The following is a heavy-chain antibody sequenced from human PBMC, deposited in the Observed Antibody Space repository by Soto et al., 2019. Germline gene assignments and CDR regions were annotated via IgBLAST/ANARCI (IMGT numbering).Heavy chain of an antibody. CDR1: GGSISSADYY. J-gene: IGHJ5*02. V-gene: IGHV4-30-4*01. Sequence: QVQLQESGPGLVKPSQTLSLTCTVSGGSISSADYYWSWIRQPPGKGLEWIGYIYYSGNTYYNPSLKSRVTISLDTSKNQFSVRLSSVTAADTAVYYCARGPYSSRAVTEFDPWGQETLVTVSS. D-gene: IGHD6-13*01. CDR3: ARGPYSSRAVTEFDP. CDR2: IYYSGNT.